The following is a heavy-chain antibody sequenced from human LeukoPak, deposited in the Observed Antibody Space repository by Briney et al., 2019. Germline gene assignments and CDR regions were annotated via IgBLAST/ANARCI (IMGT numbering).Heavy chain of an antibody. CDR2: IYTSGST. Sequence: SQTLSLTCTVSGGSISSGSYYWSWIRQPAGKGLEWIGRIYTSGSTNYNPSLKSRVIISVDTSKNQFSLKLSSVTAADTAVYYCARSVVVPAAGYDYWGQGTLVTVSS. CDR3: ARSVVVPAAGYDY. D-gene: IGHD2-2*01. CDR1: GGSISSGSYY. V-gene: IGHV4-61*02. J-gene: IGHJ4*02.